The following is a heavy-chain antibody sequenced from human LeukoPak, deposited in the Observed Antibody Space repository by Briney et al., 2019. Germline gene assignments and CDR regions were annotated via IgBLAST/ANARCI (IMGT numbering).Heavy chain of an antibody. Sequence: KPSETLSLTCAVYGGSFSGYYCSWIRQPPGKGLEWIGEINQSGSTNYNPSLKSRVTISVETSKNQFSLKLSSVTAADTAVYYCARSDTALEAFDSWGQGTLVTVSS. D-gene: IGHD5-18*01. V-gene: IGHV4-34*01. J-gene: IGHJ4*02. CDR3: ARSDTALEAFDS. CDR2: INQSGST. CDR1: GGSFSGYY.